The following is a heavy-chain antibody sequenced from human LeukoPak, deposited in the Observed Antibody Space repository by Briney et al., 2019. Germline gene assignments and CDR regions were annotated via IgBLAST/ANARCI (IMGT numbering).Heavy chain of an antibody. CDR3: ARGRVRWSFDY. CDR1: GDSITTRTYY. CDR2: IYYGEST. Sequence: SETLSLTCTVSGDSITTRTYYWAWIRQPPGKGLEWIGSIYYGESTHYNPSLKSRVTISLDTSKNQFSLKLSSVTAADTAVYYCARGRVRWSFDYWGQGTLVTVSS. D-gene: IGHD4-23*01. J-gene: IGHJ4*02. V-gene: IGHV4-39*01.